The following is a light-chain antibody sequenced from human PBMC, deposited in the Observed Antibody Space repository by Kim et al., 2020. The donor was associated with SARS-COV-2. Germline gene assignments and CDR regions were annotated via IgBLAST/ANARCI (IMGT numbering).Light chain of an antibody. CDR1: SGHSDYA. Sequence: APVMLTGTLNSGHSDYAIAGHQQQPKKGPRFLMKLNSDGTHSRGDGIPDRFSGSSTGAERYLTISSLQSEDEADYYCQTWTTGRGVFGGGTQLTV. CDR3: QTWTTGRGV. V-gene: IGLV4-69*01. J-gene: IGLJ2*01. CDR2: LNSDGTH.